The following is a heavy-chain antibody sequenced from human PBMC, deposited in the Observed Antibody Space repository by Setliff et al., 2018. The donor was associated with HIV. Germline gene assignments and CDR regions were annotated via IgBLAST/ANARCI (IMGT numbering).Heavy chain of an antibody. CDR3: ARHLEYRGAYYYYYMDV. D-gene: IGHD2-2*02. V-gene: IGHV4-34*01. J-gene: IGHJ6*03. CDR1: GGSFSGYY. Sequence: SETLSLTCAVYGGSFSGYYWSWIRQPPGKGLEWIGEINHDRTTNYNPSLKSRVTISVDTSKNQFSLKLSPVTAADTAVYYCARHLEYRGAYYYYYMDVWGKGTTVTVSS. CDR2: INHDRTT.